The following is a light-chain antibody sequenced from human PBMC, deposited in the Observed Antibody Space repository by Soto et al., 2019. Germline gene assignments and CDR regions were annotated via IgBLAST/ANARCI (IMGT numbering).Light chain of an antibody. V-gene: IGKV3D-15*01. CDR1: RSVSSK. CDR2: GAS. Sequence: EIVMTQSPATLSVSTGERATLSCRASRSVSSKLAWYQQKPGQAPWLLIYGASTRATGIPARFSGSGSGTEFTLTISSLQSEDFAVYYCQQYSDSPTFGQGTKVDI. CDR3: QQYSDSPT. J-gene: IGKJ1*01.